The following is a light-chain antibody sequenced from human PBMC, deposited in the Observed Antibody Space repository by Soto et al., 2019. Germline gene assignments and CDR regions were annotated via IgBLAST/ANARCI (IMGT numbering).Light chain of an antibody. Sequence: QSALTQPASVSGSPGQSITISCTGTSNDVGSYNLVSWYQQHPGKAPKLIIYEVTKWPSGVSHRFSGSKFGNAASLTVSGLQAEDEADYYCCSYAGSGTLLFGGGTQLTVL. CDR2: EVT. V-gene: IGLV2-23*01. J-gene: IGLJ3*02. CDR1: SNDVGSYNL. CDR3: CSYAGSGTLL.